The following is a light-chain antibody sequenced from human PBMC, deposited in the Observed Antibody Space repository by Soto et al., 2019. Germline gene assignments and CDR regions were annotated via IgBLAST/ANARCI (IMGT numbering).Light chain of an antibody. CDR1: SSDVGGYNY. V-gene: IGLV2-14*01. CDR3: SSYTSSSTRV. J-gene: IGLJ1*01. Sequence: QSVLTQPASVSGSPGQSITISCTGTSSDVGGYNYVSWYQQNPGKAPKLMIYDVNNRPSGVSYRFSGSKSGNTASLTISGPQAEDEADYYCSSYTSSSTRVFGTGTKVTVL. CDR2: DVN.